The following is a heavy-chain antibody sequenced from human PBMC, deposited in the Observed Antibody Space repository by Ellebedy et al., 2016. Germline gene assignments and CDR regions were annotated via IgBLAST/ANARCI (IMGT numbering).Heavy chain of an antibody. CDR3: ASNADAYNYAAYY. CDR2: IYPSDSDT. CDR1: GYNCFGCW. D-gene: IGHD5-24*01. V-gene: IGHV5-51*01. J-gene: IGHJ4*02. Sequence: GGSLRLSXQASGYNCFGCWIGWVRQMPGKGLEWMGIIYPSDSDTRYSPSFQGQVTISADKSISTAYLQWSSLEASDTAMYYCASNADAYNYAAYYWGQGTLVTVSS.